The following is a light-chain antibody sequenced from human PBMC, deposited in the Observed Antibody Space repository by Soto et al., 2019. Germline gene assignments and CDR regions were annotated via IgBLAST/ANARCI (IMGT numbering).Light chain of an antibody. V-gene: IGKV3-15*01. Sequence: EIVMTQSPATLSVSPGEGATLSCRASQSVSHNLAWYQQKPGQAPRLLIYGASTRATGIPTRFSGSGSGTEFTLTLSSLQSEAFAVYYCEQYSSWPPLYTFGQGNKLEIK. CDR1: QSVSHN. J-gene: IGKJ2*01. CDR3: EQYSSWPPLYT. CDR2: GAS.